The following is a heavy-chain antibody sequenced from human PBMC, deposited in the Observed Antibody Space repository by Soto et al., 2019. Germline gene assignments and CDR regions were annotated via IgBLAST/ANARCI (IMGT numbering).Heavy chain of an antibody. V-gene: IGHV3-48*03. CDR1: GFTFSSYE. D-gene: IGHD2-2*01. Sequence: GGSLTLSCAASGFTFSSYEMNWVRQAPAKGLEWVSYISSSGDPIYYEDSVKGRFTISRDNAKNSLYLQMNSLRAEDTAVYYCANYCIITIFHYQDVWGQGTTVTVSS. J-gene: IGHJ6*02. CDR3: ANYCIITIFHYQDV. CDR2: ISSSGDPI.